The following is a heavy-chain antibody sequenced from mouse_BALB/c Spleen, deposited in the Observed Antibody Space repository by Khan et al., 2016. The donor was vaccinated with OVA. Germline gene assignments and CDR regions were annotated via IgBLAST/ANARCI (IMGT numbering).Heavy chain of an antibody. J-gene: IGHJ3*01. CDR3: ARHGSTSCFAY. CDR2: IDPFNGAS. V-gene: IGHV1-31*01. Sequence: VRLQQSGPELMKPGASVKISCKASGYSFTSYYIHWMKQSHGKTLEWIGYIDPFNGASTYNQKFKVKATLTVDKSSNTAYMHLSSLTSEDSAVYYWARHGSTSCFAYWGQGTLVTVSA. CDR1: GYSFTSYY. D-gene: IGHD1-1*01.